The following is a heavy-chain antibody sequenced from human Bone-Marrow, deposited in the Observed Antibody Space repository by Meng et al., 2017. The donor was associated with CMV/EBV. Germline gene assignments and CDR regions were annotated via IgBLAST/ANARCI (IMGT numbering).Heavy chain of an antibody. V-gene: IGHV4-34*01. J-gene: IGHJ4*02. CDR3: ARSLEY. D-gene: IGHD1-1*01. Sequence: GSLSLSCAASGFTFSSYWMSWVRQAPGKGLEWIGEINHSGSTNYNPSLKSRVTISVDTSKNQFSLKLSSVTAADTAVYYCARSLEYWGQGTLVTVSS. CDR2: INHSGST. CDR1: GFTFSSYW.